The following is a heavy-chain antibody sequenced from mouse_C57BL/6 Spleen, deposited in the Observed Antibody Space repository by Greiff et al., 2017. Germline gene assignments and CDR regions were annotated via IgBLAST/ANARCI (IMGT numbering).Heavy chain of an antibody. D-gene: IGHD4-1*01. CDR1: GFTFSDYG. CDR3: ATNWDGAWFAY. J-gene: IGHJ3*01. V-gene: IGHV5-15*01. Sequence: EVPLVESGGGLVQPGGSLKLSCAASGFTFSDYGMAWVRQAPRKGPEWVAFISNLAYSIYYADTVTGRFTISRENAKNTLYLEMSSLRSEDTAMYYCATNWDGAWFAYWGQGTLVTVSA. CDR2: ISNLAYSI.